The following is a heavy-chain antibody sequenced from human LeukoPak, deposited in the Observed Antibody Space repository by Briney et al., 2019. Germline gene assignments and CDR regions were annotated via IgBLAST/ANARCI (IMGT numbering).Heavy chain of an antibody. CDR1: GFTFSSYG. Sequence: RSGGSLRLSCAASGFTFSSYGMHWVRQAPGKGLEWVAFIPSDGSHKDYTDSVKDRFTISRDNSKYMLYLQMNSLRPDDTAVYYCAKTRNLAAAGHFDSWGQGTLVTVSS. D-gene: IGHD6-13*01. J-gene: IGHJ4*02. CDR3: AKTRNLAAAGHFDS. CDR2: IPSDGSHK. V-gene: IGHV3-30*02.